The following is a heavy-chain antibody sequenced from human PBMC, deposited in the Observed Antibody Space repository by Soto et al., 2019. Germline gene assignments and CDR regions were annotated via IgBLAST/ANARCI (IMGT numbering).Heavy chain of an antibody. CDR2: IYYSGST. V-gene: IGHV4-39*01. CDR3: ATLSSRPRYYFDY. D-gene: IGHD6-13*01. CDR1: GGSIGSSSNY. J-gene: IGHJ4*02. Sequence: SETLSLTCTVSGGSIGSSSNYWGWIRQPPGKGLEWIGSIYYSGSTYYNPSLKSRVTISVDTSKNQFSLKLSSVTAADTAVYYCATLSSRPRYYFDYWGQGTLVTVSS.